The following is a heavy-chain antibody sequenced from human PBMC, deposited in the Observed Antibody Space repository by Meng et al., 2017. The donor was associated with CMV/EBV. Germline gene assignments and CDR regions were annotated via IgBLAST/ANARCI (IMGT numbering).Heavy chain of an antibody. CDR2: IRSKAYGGTT. CDR1: GLTFGDYA. V-gene: IGHV3-49*04. CDR3: TRGGGHYGMDV. D-gene: IGHD3-10*01. Sequence: GESLKISCTASGLTFGDYAMSWVRQAPGKGLEWVGFIRSKAYGGTTEYAASVKGRFTISRDDSKSIAYLQMNSLKTEDTAVYYCTRGGGHYGMDVWGQGTTVTVSS. J-gene: IGHJ6*02.